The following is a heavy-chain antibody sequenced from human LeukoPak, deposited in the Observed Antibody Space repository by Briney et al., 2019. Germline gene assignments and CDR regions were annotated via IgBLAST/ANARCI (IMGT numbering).Heavy chain of an antibody. CDR3: ARGPSGSFDD. Sequence: SETLSLTCTVSGGSISSGSYYWSWIRQPAGKGLEWIGCIYTSGSTNYNPSLKSRVTISVDTSKNQFSLKLSSVTAADTAVYYCARGPSGSFDDWGQGTLVTVSS. V-gene: IGHV4-61*02. CDR2: IYTSGST. D-gene: IGHD1-26*01. CDR1: GGSISSGSYY. J-gene: IGHJ4*02.